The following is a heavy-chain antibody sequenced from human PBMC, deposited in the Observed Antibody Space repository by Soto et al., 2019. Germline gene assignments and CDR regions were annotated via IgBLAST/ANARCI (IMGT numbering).Heavy chain of an antibody. CDR2: ISTYNGEA. D-gene: IGHD1-26*01. Sequence: ASVKVSCKASGYSFTSYGLSWVRQARGQGLEWMGWISTYNGEANYAQKFQGRLTLTTDTSTTTVYMDLRSLTSDDTAVYYCARDWEPVQIKDCFDPWGQGTLVTVSS. CDR3: ARDWEPVQIKDCFDP. V-gene: IGHV1-18*01. CDR1: GYSFTSYG. J-gene: IGHJ5*02.